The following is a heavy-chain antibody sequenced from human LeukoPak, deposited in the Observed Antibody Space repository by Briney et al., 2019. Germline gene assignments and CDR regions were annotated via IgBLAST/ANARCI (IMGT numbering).Heavy chain of an antibody. J-gene: IGHJ5*02. Sequence: SETLSLTCTVSGGSISSGGYYWNWIRQPPGKGLEWIGEINHSGSTNYNPSLKSRVTISVDTSKNQFSLKLSSVTAADTAVYYCARGRRFWSGYSSYNWFDPWGQGTLVTVSS. CDR1: GGSISSGGYY. CDR3: ARGRRFWSGYSSYNWFDP. D-gene: IGHD3-3*01. V-gene: IGHV4-39*07. CDR2: INHSGST.